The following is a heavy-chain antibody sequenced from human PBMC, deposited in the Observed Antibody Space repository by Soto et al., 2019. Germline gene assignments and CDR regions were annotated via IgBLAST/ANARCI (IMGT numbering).Heavy chain of an antibody. CDR1: GASISSGHYY. CDR3: ARDSPTAGGDWPYYLDS. D-gene: IGHD3-9*01. J-gene: IGHJ4*02. V-gene: IGHV4-30-4*01. Sequence: QVQLQESGPGLVKPSQTLSLTCTVSGASISSGHYYWSWIRQPPGKGLEWIGYIYYSGSTYYNPSLKSRLTISVDTSKNQFSLQLASVTAADTAVYYCARDSPTAGGDWPYYLDSWGQGALVTVSS. CDR2: IYYSGST.